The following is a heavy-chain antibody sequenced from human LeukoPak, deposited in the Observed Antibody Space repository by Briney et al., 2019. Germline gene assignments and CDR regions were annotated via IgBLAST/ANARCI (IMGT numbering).Heavy chain of an antibody. D-gene: IGHD2-2*01. V-gene: IGHV4-38-2*02. J-gene: IGHJ3*02. CDR3: ARGIVVVPAANDAFDI. CDR1: DYSITIGYF. CDR2: IYHSWIT. Sequence: PSEALSLTCTVSDYSITIGYFWGWIRQPPGEVLGWIGSIYHSWITYYNPSLKSRVTISVDTSKNQVSLKLSSVTAADTAVYYCARGIVVVPAANDAFDIWGQGTMVTVSS.